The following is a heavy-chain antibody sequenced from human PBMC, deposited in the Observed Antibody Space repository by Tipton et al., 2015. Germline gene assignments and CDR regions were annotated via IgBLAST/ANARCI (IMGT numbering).Heavy chain of an antibody. Sequence: SLRLSCAASGLTFSSFCLSSVRQAPGQGLEWVAHINPDVIGTYYVDSVKGRFTISRDNAKNSLYLQRNSLRAEDTAVYYCAKGRGKWNAGYRGQGTLVTGSS. CDR3: AKGRGKWNAGY. CDR1: GLTFSSFC. D-gene: IGHD3-16*01. J-gene: IGHJ4*02. V-gene: IGHV3-7*03. CDR2: INPDVIGT.